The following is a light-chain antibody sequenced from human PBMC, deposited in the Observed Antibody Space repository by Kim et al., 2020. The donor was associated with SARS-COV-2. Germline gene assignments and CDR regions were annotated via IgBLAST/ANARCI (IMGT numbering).Light chain of an antibody. CDR3: QQSYSTPYT. CDR1: QSINSY. J-gene: IGKJ2*01. V-gene: IGKV1-39*01. Sequence: ASLVARVTITCRTRQSINSYLNWYQQNPGEAPRLLLYAASSLRNGVPSRFSGSGSGTDFTLTISSLQPEDFATYYCQQSYSTPYTFGQGTKLEI. CDR2: AAS.